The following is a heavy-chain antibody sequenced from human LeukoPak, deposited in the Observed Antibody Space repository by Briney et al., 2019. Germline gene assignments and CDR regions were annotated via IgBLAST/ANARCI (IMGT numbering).Heavy chain of an antibody. CDR3: ATDIVATMGDY. CDR2: ISAYNGNT. J-gene: IGHJ4*02. Sequence: GGSVTVSCKASGYTFTSYGISWARQAPGQGHEWMGWISAYNGNTNYAQKLQGRVTMTTDTSTSTAYMELRSLRSDDTAVYYCATDIVATMGDYWGQGTLVTVSS. V-gene: IGHV1-18*01. CDR1: GYTFTSYG. D-gene: IGHD5-12*01.